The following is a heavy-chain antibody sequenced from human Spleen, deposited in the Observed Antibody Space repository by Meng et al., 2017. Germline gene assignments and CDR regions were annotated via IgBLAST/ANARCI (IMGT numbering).Heavy chain of an antibody. CDR2: IIPIFGTA. J-gene: IGHJ5*02. V-gene: IGHV1-69*06. Sequence: QVQLVPSGAEVKKPGSSVKVSCKASGGTFSSYAISWVRQAPGQGLEWMGGIIPIFGTANYAQKFQGRVTVTRDKSASTVYMELRSLTSEDTAVYYCARDAYYGDYEINWFDPWGQGTLVTVSS. D-gene: IGHD4-17*01. CDR3: ARDAYYGDYEINWFDP. CDR1: GGTFSSYA.